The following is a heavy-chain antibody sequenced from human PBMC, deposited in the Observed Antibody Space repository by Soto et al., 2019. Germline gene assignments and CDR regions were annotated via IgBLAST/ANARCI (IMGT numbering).Heavy chain of an antibody. J-gene: IGHJ6*02. CDR3: AGGPKVVVVAATGYYYYYGMDV. CDR1: GGTFSSYG. Sequence: VQLVQSGAEVKKPGSSVKVSCKASGGTFSSYGINWVRQAPGQGLEWMGGIIPIFGTTYYAQRFQDRVTITADESTSTAYMELSSLRSEDTALYYCAGGPKVVVVAATGYYYYYGMDVGGHGTTVTVSS. D-gene: IGHD2-15*01. CDR2: IIPIFGTT. V-gene: IGHV1-69*01.